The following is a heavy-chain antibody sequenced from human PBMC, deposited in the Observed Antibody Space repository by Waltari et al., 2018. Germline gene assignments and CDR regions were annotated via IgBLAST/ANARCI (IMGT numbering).Heavy chain of an antibody. Sequence: DVQLVESGGGLVQPGRSLRLSCAASGFTFADYAMHWVRHAPGKGLEVVSGISWNSGSIGYADSVKGRFTISRDNAKNSLYLQMNSLRAEDMALYYCAKGSAATWGGAFDIWGQGTMVTVSS. V-gene: IGHV3-9*03. CDR2: ISWNSGSI. D-gene: IGHD2-15*01. CDR1: GFTFADYA. CDR3: AKGSAATWGGAFDI. J-gene: IGHJ3*02.